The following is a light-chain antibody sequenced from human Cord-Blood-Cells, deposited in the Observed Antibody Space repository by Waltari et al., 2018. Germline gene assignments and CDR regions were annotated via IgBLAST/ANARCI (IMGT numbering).Light chain of an antibody. Sequence: DIQMTQYPSSLSASVGDRVTITCRASQSISSYLNWYQHKPGKAPKLLIYAASSLQSGVPSRFSGSGSGTDFTLTISSLQPEDFATYYCQQSYSTPWTFGQGTKVEIK. J-gene: IGKJ1*01. CDR2: AAS. V-gene: IGKV1-39*01. CDR1: QSISSY. CDR3: QQSYSTPWT.